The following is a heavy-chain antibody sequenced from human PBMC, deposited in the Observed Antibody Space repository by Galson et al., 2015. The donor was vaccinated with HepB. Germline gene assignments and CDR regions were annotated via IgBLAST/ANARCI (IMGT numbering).Heavy chain of an antibody. CDR3: ARVTTVTTGLQGVEGWFDP. CDR1: GGSISSGGYS. D-gene: IGHD4-17*01. Sequence: TLSLTCAVSGGSISSGGYSWSWIRQPPGKGLEWIGYIYHSGSTFYSPSLKSRVTISGDRSKNQFSLTVNSVTAADTAVYYCARVTTVTTGLQGVEGWFDPWGQGSLVTVSS. J-gene: IGHJ5*02. CDR2: IYHSGST. V-gene: IGHV4-30-2*01.